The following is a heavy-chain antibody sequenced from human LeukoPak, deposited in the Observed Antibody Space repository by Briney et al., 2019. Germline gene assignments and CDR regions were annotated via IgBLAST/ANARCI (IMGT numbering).Heavy chain of an antibody. D-gene: IGHD5-12*01. CDR3: ASDSDYDSRFDS. Sequence: GASVTVSCTASGGTVSSYANSWVRQAPGQGLEWMGGIITTFGTANYAQKLQGRVTITTDESTSTAYMELTRLRSEDTAVYYCASDSDYDSRFDSWGQGTLVTVSS. CDR1: GGTVSSYA. V-gene: IGHV1-69*05. J-gene: IGHJ4*02. CDR2: IITTFGTA.